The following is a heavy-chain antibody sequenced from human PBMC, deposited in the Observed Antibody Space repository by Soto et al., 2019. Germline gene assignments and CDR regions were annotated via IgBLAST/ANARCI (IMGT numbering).Heavy chain of an antibody. CDR2: INPSGGST. CDR3: ARVPAGDYFDY. D-gene: IGHD2-2*01. V-gene: IGHV1-46*01. CDR1: GYTFTSYY. Sequence: QVQLVQSGAEVKKPGASVKVSCKASGYTFTSYYMHWVRQAPGQGLEWMGIINPSGGSTSYAQKFQGRVTMTRDTSTSTVYMELSSLRSEDTAMYYCARVPAGDYFDYWGQGTLVTVSS. J-gene: IGHJ4*02.